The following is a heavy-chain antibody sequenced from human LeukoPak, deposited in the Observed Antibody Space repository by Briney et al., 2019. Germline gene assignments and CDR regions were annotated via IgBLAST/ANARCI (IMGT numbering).Heavy chain of an antibody. CDR1: GGTFSSYA. CDR3: ATEAIVVVTARDYWYFDL. Sequence: EASVKVSCKASGGTFSSYAISWVRQAPVQGLEWIGWIIPILGIPNYAQKFQGRVTITADKSTTTAYMELSSLGSEDTAVYYCATEAIVVVTARDYWYFDLWGRGTLVTVSS. J-gene: IGHJ2*01. V-gene: IGHV1-69*10. D-gene: IGHD2-21*02. CDR2: IIPILGIP.